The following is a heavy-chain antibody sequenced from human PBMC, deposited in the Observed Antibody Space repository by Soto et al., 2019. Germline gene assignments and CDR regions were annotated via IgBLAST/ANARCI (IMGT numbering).Heavy chain of an antibody. CDR3: ARSTYYYDSSGYYDLDY. J-gene: IGHJ4*02. V-gene: IGHV3-48*02. CDR2: ISSSSSTI. CDR1: GFTFSSYS. Sequence: GGSLRLSCAASGFTFSSYSMNWVRQAPGKGLEWVSYISSSSSTIYYADSVKGRFTISRDNAKNSLYLQMNSLRDEDTAVYYCARSTYYYDSSGYYDLDYWGQGTLVTVSS. D-gene: IGHD3-22*01.